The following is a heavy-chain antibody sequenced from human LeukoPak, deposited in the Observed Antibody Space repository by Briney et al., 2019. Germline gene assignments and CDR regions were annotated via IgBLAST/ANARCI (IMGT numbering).Heavy chain of an antibody. CDR3: AKRGGSSSWYNAMLPTPQETYYFDY. V-gene: IGHV3-23*01. D-gene: IGHD6-13*01. CDR1: GFTFSSYA. CDR2: ISGSGGST. J-gene: IGHJ4*02. Sequence: GGSLRLSCAASGFTFSSYAMSWVRQAPGKGLEWVSAISGSGGSTYYADSVKGRFTISRDNSKNTLYLQMNSLRAEDTAVYYCAKRGGSSSWYNAMLPTPQETYYFDYWGQGTLVTVSS.